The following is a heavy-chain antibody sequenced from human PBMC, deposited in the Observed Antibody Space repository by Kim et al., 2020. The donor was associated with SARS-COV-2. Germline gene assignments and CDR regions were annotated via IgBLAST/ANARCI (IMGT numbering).Heavy chain of an antibody. D-gene: IGHD3-22*01. CDR3: ARGGDYYDSSGYYYSFDY. J-gene: IGHJ4*02. V-gene: IGHV1-3*01. Sequence: GRVTITRDTSASTAYMELSSLRSEDTAVYYCARGGDYYDSSGYYYSFDYWGQGTLVTVSS.